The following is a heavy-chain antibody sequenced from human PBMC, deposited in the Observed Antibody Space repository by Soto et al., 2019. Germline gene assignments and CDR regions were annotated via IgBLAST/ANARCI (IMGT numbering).Heavy chain of an antibody. CDR3: ARVADTMVRGVYYYGMDV. J-gene: IGHJ6*02. V-gene: IGHV3-11*06. Sequence: GGSLRLSCAASGFTFSDYYMSWIRQAPGKGLEWVSYISSSSSYTNYADSVKGRFTISRDNAKNSLYLQMNSLRAEDTAVYYCARVADTMVRGVYYYGMDVWGQGTTVTVSS. CDR2: ISSSSSYT. D-gene: IGHD3-10*01. CDR1: GFTFSDYY.